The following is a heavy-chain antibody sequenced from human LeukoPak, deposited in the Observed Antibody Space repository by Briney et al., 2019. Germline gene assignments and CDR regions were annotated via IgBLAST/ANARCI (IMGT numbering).Heavy chain of an antibody. CDR3: AGHYYGSGSYHSVP. D-gene: IGHD3-10*01. Sequence: GGSLRLSCAASGFTFSSYGMHWVRQAPGEGLEWVANIKQDGSEKYYVDSVKGRFTISRDNAKNSLYLQMNSLRAEDTAVYYCAGHYYGSGSYHSVPWGQGTLVTVSS. CDR2: IKQDGSEK. V-gene: IGHV3-7*01. J-gene: IGHJ5*02. CDR1: GFTFSSYG.